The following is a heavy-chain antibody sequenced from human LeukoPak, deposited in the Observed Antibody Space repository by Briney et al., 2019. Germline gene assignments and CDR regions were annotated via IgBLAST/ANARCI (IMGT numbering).Heavy chain of an antibody. D-gene: IGHD1-26*01. V-gene: IGHV3-74*01. CDR3: VRDLGGRSGH. Sequence: HPGGSLRLSCAASGFTFSSNWMHWVRQAPGKGLVWVSRINEDGSTTNYADSVKGRSTIFRDNAKSTLYLQMNSLRAEDTAVYYCVRDLGGRSGHWGQGTLVTVSS. CDR1: GFTFSSNW. J-gene: IGHJ4*02. CDR2: INEDGSTT.